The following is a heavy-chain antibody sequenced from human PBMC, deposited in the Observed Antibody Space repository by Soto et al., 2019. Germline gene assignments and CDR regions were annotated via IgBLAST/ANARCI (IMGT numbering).Heavy chain of an antibody. CDR2: ISGSGGST. Sequence: PGGSLRLSCAASGFTFSSYAMSWVRQAPGKGLEWVSAISGSGGSTYYADSVKGRFTISRDNSKNTLYLQMNSLRAEDTAVYYCARDLAITYDFWTRIEIDYWGQGTLVTVSS. V-gene: IGHV3-23*01. J-gene: IGHJ4*02. D-gene: IGHD3-3*01. CDR3: ARDLAITYDFWTRIEIDY. CDR1: GFTFSSYA.